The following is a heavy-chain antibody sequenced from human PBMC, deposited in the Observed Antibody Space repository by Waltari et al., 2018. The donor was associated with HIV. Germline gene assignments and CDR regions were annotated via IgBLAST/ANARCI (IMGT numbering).Heavy chain of an antibody. CDR3: ARDLDFWDGYPNWFDP. J-gene: IGHJ5*02. Sequence: VQLLESGPGLVKHSETLSLTCSVSGGSIDSSYLSWIRQSAGRGLEWIGRIYSSGSTNYNPSLKSRVTMSIDTYKKTLSLQLTSVTAADTAIYYCARDLDFWDGYPNWFDPWGQGILVTVSS. D-gene: IGHD3-3*01. V-gene: IGHV4-4*07. CDR1: GGSIDSSY. CDR2: IYSSGST.